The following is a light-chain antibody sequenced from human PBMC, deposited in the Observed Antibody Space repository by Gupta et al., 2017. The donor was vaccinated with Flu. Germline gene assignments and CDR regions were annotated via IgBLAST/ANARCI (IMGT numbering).Light chain of an antibody. J-gene: IGKJ4*01. CDR3: QQYNNWPPLT. CDR1: QSVSSN. CDR2: GAA. V-gene: IGKV3-15*01. Sequence: EIVMTQSPATLSVSPGERATLSCRASQSVSSNLAWYQQKPGQAPRRLIYGAATRGTGIPARFSGSGSGTEFTLTISSRQSEDFAGYYCQQYNNWPPLTFGGGTKVEIK.